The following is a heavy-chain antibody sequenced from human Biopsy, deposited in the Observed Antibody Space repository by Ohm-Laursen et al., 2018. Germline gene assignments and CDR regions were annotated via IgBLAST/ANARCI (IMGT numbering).Heavy chain of an antibody. D-gene: IGHD1-1*01. CDR1: GYTLNELS. CDR3: AADINVWNVNY. CDR2: FAPENGKT. J-gene: IGHJ4*02. Sequence: ASVKVSCKVSGYTLNELSMHWVRQVPGKGLEWMGGFAPENGKTVYAQNFQARVSLTEDTSTDTAYMEMRSLRSEDTSVYYCAADINVWNVNYWGQGTQVTVSS. V-gene: IGHV1-24*01.